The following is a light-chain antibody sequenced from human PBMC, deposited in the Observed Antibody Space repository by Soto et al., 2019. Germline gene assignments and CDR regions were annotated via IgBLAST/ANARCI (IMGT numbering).Light chain of an antibody. CDR2: SNS. Sequence: QSVLTQPPSTSGTPGQRVTISCSGSSSNIGGNTVTWYQQLPGAAPKLLIFSNSLRPSGIPDRFSGSKSGTSASLAISGLQSEDEADYYCAAWDDSLNGSNYVFGTGTKVTVL. CDR3: AAWDDSLNGSNYV. V-gene: IGLV1-44*01. J-gene: IGLJ1*01. CDR1: SSNIGGNT.